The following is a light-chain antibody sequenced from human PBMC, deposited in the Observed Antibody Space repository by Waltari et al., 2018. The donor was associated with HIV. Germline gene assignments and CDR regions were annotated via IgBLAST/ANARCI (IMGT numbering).Light chain of an antibody. CDR1: QDIRND. J-gene: IGKJ1*01. CDR3: LQHHAYPWT. Sequence: DIQMTQSPSSLSASVGDSVTITCRTSQDIRNDLGWYQQKPGRAPNRLIYAASSLQSGVPSRFSGSGSGTEFTLTISSLQPEDFASYYCLQHHAYPWTFGQGTKVEIE. V-gene: IGKV1-17*01. CDR2: AAS.